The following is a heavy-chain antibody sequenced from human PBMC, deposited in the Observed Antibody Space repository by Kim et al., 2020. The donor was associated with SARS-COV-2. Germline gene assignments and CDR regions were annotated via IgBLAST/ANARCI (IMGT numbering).Heavy chain of an antibody. CDR1: GGTFSSYA. V-gene: IGHV1-69*13. CDR2: IIPIFGTA. J-gene: IGHJ4*02. D-gene: IGHD4-17*01. Sequence: SVKVSCKASGGTFSSYAISWVRQAPGQGLEWMGGIIPIFGTANYAQKFQGRVTITADESTSTAYMELSSLRSEDTAVYYCARLYGDYGMAFDYWGQGTLVTVSS. CDR3: ARLYGDYGMAFDY.